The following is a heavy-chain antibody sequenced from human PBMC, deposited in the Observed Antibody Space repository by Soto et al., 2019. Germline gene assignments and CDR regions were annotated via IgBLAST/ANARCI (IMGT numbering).Heavy chain of an antibody. J-gene: IGHJ4*02. V-gene: IGHV3-15*01. D-gene: IGHD3-22*01. CDR3: TTDARIYYYDSSGYYYFDY. Sequence: VVSLRLSCAASGFTLSNSWMSWVRQAPWKGLEWVGRIKSKTDGGTTDYAAPVKGRFTISRDDSKNTLYLQMNSLKTEDTAVYYCTTDARIYYYDSSGYYYFDYWGQGTLVTVSS. CDR2: IKSKTDGGTT. CDR1: GFTLSNSW.